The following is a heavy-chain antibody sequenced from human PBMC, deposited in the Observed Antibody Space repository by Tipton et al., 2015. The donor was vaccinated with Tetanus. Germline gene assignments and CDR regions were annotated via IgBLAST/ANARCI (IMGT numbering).Heavy chain of an antibody. CDR1: GGSIRSSNW. CDR2: IYHSGTT. Sequence: TLSLTCAVSGGSIRSSNWWSWVRQTPGKGLEWIGEIYHSGTTNYNPSLKSRVTMSVDNSKNQFSLKLNSVTAADTAVYYCARQRMHQTPRESGDDYWGQGTLVTVSS. CDR3: ARQRMHQTPRESGDDY. D-gene: IGHD3-10*01. J-gene: IGHJ4*02. V-gene: IGHV4-4*02.